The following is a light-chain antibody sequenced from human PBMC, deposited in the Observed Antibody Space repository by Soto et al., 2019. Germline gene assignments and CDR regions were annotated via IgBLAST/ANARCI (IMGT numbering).Light chain of an antibody. Sequence: DIVMTQSPLSLPVTPGEPDSISCRSSQSLLHSNGYNYLDWYLQKPGQSPQLLIYVCSHLASGVPDRFSGSGSCTDFTLKISRVEAEDVGVSYCMQALQTPLTFGQGTKVEVK. J-gene: IGKJ1*01. CDR2: VCS. CDR3: MQALQTPLT. CDR1: QSLLHSNGYNY. V-gene: IGKV2-28*01.